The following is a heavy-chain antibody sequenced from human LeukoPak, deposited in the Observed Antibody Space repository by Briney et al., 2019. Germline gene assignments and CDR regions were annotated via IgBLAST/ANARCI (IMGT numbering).Heavy chain of an antibody. J-gene: IGHJ4*02. CDR3: AKDSGSSWYYFDY. CDR1: GFTFSNYY. D-gene: IGHD6-13*01. Sequence: GGSLRLSCAASGFTFSNYYMHWVRQAPGKGLEWVAVISYDGSNKNYADSVKGRFTISRDNSKNTLYLQMNSLRPEDTAVYYCAKDSGSSWYYFDYWGQGTLVTVSS. V-gene: IGHV3-30*18. CDR2: ISYDGSNK.